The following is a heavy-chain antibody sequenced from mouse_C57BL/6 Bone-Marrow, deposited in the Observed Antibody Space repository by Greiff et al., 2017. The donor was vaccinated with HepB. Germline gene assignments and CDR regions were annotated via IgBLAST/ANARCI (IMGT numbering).Heavy chain of an antibody. CDR1: GYTFTSYW. D-gene: IGHD1-1*01. V-gene: IGHV1-69*01. CDR2: IDPSDSYT. J-gene: IGHJ1*03. CDR3: ARGRYYGSSHWYFDV. Sequence: QVQLQQPGAELVMPGASVKLSCKASGYTFTSYWMHWVTQRPGQGLEWIGEIDPSDSYTNYNQKFKGKSTLAVDKSSSTAYMQLSSLTSEDSAVYYCARGRYYGSSHWYFDVWGTGTTVTVSS.